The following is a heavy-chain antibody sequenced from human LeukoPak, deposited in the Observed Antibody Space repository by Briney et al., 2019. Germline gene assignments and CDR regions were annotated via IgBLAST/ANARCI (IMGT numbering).Heavy chain of an antibody. J-gene: IGHJ4*02. V-gene: IGHV4-34*01. CDR3: AREGPYDYVWGSYRYTPGGELFDY. CDR2: INHSGST. D-gene: IGHD3-16*02. CDR1: GGSFSGYY. Sequence: PSETLSLTCAVYGGSFSGYYWSWIRQPPGNGLEWIGEINHSGSTNYNPSLKSRVKISVDTSKNQFSVKLSSVTAADTAVYYCAREGPYDYVWGSYRYTPGGELFDYWGQGTLVTVSS.